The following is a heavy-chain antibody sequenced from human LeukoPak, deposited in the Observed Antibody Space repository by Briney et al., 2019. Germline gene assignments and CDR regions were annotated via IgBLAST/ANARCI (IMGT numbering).Heavy chain of an antibody. CDR1: GGSTSSYY. CDR2: IYTSGST. J-gene: IGHJ3*02. Sequence: SETLSLTCTVSGGSTSSYYWSWIRQPAGKGLEWIGRIYTSGSTNYNPSLKSRVTMSVDTSKNQFSLKLSSVTAADTAVYYCARDHGSRGSSWLDWAAFDIWGQGTMVTVSS. CDR3: ARDHGSRGSSWLDWAAFDI. D-gene: IGHD6-13*01. V-gene: IGHV4-4*07.